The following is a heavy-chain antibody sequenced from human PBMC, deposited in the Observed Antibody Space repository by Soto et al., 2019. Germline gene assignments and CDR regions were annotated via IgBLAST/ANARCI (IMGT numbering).Heavy chain of an antibody. D-gene: IGHD3-22*01. CDR2: MNPNSGST. CDR1: GYTFTSYD. V-gene: IGHV1-8*01. Sequence: ASVKVSCKASGYTFTSYDINWVRQATGQGLEWMGWMNPNSGSTGYAQKFQGRVTMTRNTSISTAYMELSSLRSEDTAVYYCASYYDSSGYYWDWGQGTLVTVSS. CDR3: ASYYDSSGYYWD. J-gene: IGHJ4*02.